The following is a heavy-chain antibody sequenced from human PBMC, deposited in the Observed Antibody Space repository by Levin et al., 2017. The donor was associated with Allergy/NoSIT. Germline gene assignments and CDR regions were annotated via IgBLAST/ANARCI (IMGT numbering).Heavy chain of an antibody. CDR3: ARDRAVRFCDS. V-gene: IGHV3-33*01. CDR1: GLTFTSHG. J-gene: IGHJ4*02. CDR2: ISYDGNSQ. Sequence: PGGSLRLSCAASGLTFTSHGFHWLRQAPSKGLDWVAMISYDGNSQFYADSVRGRFTISRDNNKNTIYLEMNSLTVEDTALYYCARDRAVRFCDSWGQGTPVTVSS. D-gene: IGHD2-21*02.